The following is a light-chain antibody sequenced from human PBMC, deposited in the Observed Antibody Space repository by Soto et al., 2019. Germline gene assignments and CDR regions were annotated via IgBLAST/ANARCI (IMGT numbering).Light chain of an antibody. Sequence: EMGMTQSPATLSLSPGERATLSCRASQSVSSNLVWYQQKPGQAPRLLIYGASTRATGIPARFSGSGSGTEFTLTISSLQSEDFAVYYCQQYHNWWTFGQGTKVDIK. V-gene: IGKV3-15*01. CDR1: QSVSSN. J-gene: IGKJ1*01. CDR2: GAS. CDR3: QQYHNWWT.